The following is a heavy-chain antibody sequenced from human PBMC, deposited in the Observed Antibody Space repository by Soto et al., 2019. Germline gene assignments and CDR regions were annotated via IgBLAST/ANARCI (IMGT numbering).Heavy chain of an antibody. V-gene: IGHV3-30*18. CDR2: ISYDGSNK. J-gene: IGHJ5*02. CDR3: AKDRPWFDP. Sequence: QVQLVASGGGVVQPGRSLRLSCAASGFTFSSYGMHWVRQAPGKGLEWVAVISYDGSNKYYADSVKGRFTISRDNSKNTLYLQMNSLRAEDTAVYYCAKDRPWFDPWGQGTLVTVSS. CDR1: GFTFSSYG.